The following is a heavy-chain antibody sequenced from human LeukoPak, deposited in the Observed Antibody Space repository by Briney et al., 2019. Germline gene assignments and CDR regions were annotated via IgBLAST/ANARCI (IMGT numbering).Heavy chain of an antibody. CDR2: IHHSGST. CDR3: ARSPATSWSNFDY. Sequence: SETLSLTSAVYVDSFSDHYWTWIRQPPGKGLEWIGEIHHSGSTNYRLSLKSRVSISVDRSKNQFSLKLTSVTAADTAVYYCARSPATSWSNFDYWGQGTLVTVSS. CDR1: VDSFSDHY. V-gene: IGHV4-34*01. D-gene: IGHD2-2*01. J-gene: IGHJ4*02.